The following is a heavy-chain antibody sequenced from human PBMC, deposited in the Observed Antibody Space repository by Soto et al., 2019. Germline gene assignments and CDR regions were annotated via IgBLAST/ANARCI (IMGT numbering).Heavy chain of an antibody. V-gene: IGHV1-69*01. D-gene: IGHD3-10*01. CDR2: IIPIFGTT. CDR1: GGTFSSYA. CDR3: ARPYGSGIYGSIET. Sequence: QIQLVQSGAEVKKPGSSVKISCKASGGTFSSYAINWVLQAPGQGLEWMGCIIPIFGTTNYATKFQCRATVTAHDSTTTSYMVLHSLRSDVTAMYYTARPYGSGIYGSIETWGHGTLDLVSS. J-gene: IGHJ5*01.